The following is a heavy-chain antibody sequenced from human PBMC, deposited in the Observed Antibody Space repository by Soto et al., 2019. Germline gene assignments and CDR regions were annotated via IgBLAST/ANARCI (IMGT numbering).Heavy chain of an antibody. CDR3: ARDHRDY. J-gene: IGHJ4*02. CDR2: IKHDGSET. CDR1: GFTFSSYW. V-gene: IGHV3-7*01. Sequence: GGSLRLSCAASGFTFSSYWMSWFRQAPGKGLEWVANIKHDGSETYYGDFVRGRFTISRDNAINSLYLQMSSLRAEDTAMYYCARDHRDYWGQGTLVTVSS.